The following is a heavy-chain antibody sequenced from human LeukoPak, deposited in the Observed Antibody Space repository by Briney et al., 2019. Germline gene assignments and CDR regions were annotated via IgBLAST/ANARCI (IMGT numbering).Heavy chain of an antibody. CDR2: IFGIGGSP. V-gene: IGHV3-23*01. D-gene: IGHD6-19*01. CDR1: GFTFGSHA. CDR3: GKTTVGHSSGKKPAWPVDY. J-gene: IGHJ4*02. Sequence: PPGGSLRLSCEASGFTFGSHAMYWVRQAPGKGLEWVAGIFGIGGSPHYADSVKGRFTISRDNSRNTVYLQINSLRADDTAVYYCGKTTVGHSSGKKPAWPVDYWGQGTLVTVSS.